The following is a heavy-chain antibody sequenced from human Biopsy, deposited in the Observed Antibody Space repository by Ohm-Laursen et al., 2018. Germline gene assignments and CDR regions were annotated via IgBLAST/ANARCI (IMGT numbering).Heavy chain of an antibody. CDR1: GFGFYA. Sequence: SLRLSCAASGFGFYAMHWVRQPPGKGLEWLAVTSFDGSNKFYAESVRGRFTISRDRSRDTLYLQMNRLTNEGTALYYCAKDGGQWLGGAFDIWGHGTMVSVAS. CDR2: TSFDGSNK. D-gene: IGHD6-19*01. J-gene: IGHJ3*02. CDR3: AKDGGQWLGGAFDI. V-gene: IGHV3-30*18.